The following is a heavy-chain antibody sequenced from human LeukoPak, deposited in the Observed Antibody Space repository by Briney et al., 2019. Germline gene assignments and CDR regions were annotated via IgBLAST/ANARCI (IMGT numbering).Heavy chain of an antibody. CDR1: GFTFSAYW. CDR3: ATGAKSGYEY. Sequence: PGGSLRLSCAASGFTFSAYWMHWVRQVPGKGPVWISFIKSDERTTNYADSVKGRFTTSRDNARNTVDLQMNNLRADDTAVYYCATGAKSGYEYWGQGTLVTVSS. J-gene: IGHJ4*02. CDR2: IKSDERTT. D-gene: IGHD5-12*01. V-gene: IGHV3-74*01.